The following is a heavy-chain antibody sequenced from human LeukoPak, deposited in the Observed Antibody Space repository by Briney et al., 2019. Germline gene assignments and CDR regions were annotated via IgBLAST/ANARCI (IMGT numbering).Heavy chain of an antibody. D-gene: IGHD3-10*01. CDR3: ATERGMVRGLGGYGMDV. CDR1: GYTLTELS. V-gene: IGHV1-24*01. CDR2: FDPEDGET. Sequence: ASVKVSCKVSGYTLTELSMHWVRQAPGKGLEWMGGFDPEDGETIYAQKFQGRVTMTEDTSTDTAYMELSSLRSEDTAVYYRATERGMVRGLGGYGMDVRGKGTTVTVSS. J-gene: IGHJ6*04.